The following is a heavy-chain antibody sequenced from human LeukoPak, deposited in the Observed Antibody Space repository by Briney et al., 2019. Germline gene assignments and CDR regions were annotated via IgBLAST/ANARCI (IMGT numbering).Heavy chain of an antibody. V-gene: IGHV4-59*01. Sequence: PSETLSLTCTVSGGSISSYYWSWIRQPPGKGLEWIGYIYYSGSANYNPSLKSRVTISVDTSKNQFSLKLSSVTAADTAVYYCARVGIVGVPSLAYGMDVWGQGTTVTVSS. J-gene: IGHJ6*02. D-gene: IGHD1-26*01. CDR1: GGSISSYY. CDR2: IYYSGSA. CDR3: ARVGIVGVPSLAYGMDV.